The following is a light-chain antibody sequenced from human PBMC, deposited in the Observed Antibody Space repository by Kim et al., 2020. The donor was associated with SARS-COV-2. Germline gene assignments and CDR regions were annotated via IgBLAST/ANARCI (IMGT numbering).Light chain of an antibody. CDR1: QRINTRS. CDR3: QQYEDSWT. J-gene: IGKJ1*01. CDR2: GAS. Sequence: EIVLTQSPGTLSLSPGEGATLSCRASQRINTRSFAWYQQKPGQAPRLLIYGASTRATDIPDRFSGSGSGTDFTLTISRLEPEDFAVFFCQQYEDSWTFGQGTKVDIK. V-gene: IGKV3-20*01.